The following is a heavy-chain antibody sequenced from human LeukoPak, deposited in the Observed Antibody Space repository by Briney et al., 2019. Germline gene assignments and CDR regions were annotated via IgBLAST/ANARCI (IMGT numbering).Heavy chain of an antibody. V-gene: IGHV3-11*04. CDR2: ISSSGSTI. J-gene: IGHJ4*02. Sequence: GGSLRLSCAASGFTFSDYYMSWIRQAPGKGLEWVSYISSSGSTIYYADSVKGRFTISRDNAKNSLYLQMNSLRAEDTAVYYCARGVHYDILTGYPYYLDYWGQGTLVTVSS. CDR3: ARGVHYDILTGYPYYLDY. CDR1: GFTFSDYY. D-gene: IGHD3-9*01.